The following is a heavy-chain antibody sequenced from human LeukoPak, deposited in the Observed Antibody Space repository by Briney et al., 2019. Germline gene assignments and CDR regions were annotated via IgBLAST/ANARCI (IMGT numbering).Heavy chain of an antibody. D-gene: IGHD4-17*01. Sequence: GGSLRLSCAASGFTFSSYGMSWVRQAPRKGLEWVSAISGSGGSTYYADSVKGRFTISRDNSKNTLYLQMNSLRAEDTAVYYCAKDHRSAVTTHTPYYYYYYMDVWGKGTTVTISS. CDR3: AKDHRSAVTTHTPYYYYYYMDV. J-gene: IGHJ6*03. CDR1: GFTFSSYG. CDR2: ISGSGGST. V-gene: IGHV3-23*01.